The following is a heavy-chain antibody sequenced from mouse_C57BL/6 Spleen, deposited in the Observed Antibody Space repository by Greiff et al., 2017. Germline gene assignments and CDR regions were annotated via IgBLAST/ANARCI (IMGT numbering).Heavy chain of an antibody. CDR1: GFTFSSYT. V-gene: IGHV5-9*01. Sequence: EVMLVESGGGLVKPGGSLKLSCAASGFTFSSYTMSWVRQTPEKRLEWVATISGGGGITYYPDSVKGRFTISRDNAKNTLYLQMSSLRSEDTALYYCARHYYGSSFYYFDYWGQGTTLTVSS. D-gene: IGHD1-1*01. CDR2: ISGGGGIT. CDR3: ARHYYGSSFYYFDY. J-gene: IGHJ2*01.